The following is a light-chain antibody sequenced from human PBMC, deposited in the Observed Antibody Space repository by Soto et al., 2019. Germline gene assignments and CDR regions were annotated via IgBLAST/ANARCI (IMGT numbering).Light chain of an antibody. CDR3: YSYTSSNTYV. CDR2: DVS. CDR1: SSDVGGYNY. J-gene: IGLJ1*01. V-gene: IGLV2-14*03. Sequence: QSVLTQPASVSGSPGQPISISCTGTSSDVGGYNYVSWYQHHPGKVPQLMIYDVSNRPSGVSNRLSGSKSGNTASLTISGLQAEDEADYYCYSYTSSNTYVFGTGTKLTVL.